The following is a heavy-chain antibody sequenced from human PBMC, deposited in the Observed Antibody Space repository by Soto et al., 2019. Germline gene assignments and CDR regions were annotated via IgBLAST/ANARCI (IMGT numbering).Heavy chain of an antibody. CDR3: AQIPRNNHHPPDY. J-gene: IGHJ4*01. CDR2: IFSNDEK. V-gene: IGHV2-26*01. CDR1: GVSLSNDRTG. Sequence: SGPTLVNPTETLTLTCTVSGVSLSNDRTGVSWIRQPPGKALEWLAHIFSNDEKSPSTSLKSRLTISKDTSKSQVVLTMTNVDPVDTATYYCAQIPRNNHHPPDYSGHGTLVTVSS.